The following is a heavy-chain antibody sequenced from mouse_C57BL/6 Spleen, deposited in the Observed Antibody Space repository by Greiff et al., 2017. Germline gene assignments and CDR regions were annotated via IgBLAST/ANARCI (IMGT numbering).Heavy chain of an antibody. CDR2: INPYNGGT. CDR3: ARSRTGSSDWYFDV. CDR1: GYTFTDYY. V-gene: IGHV1-19*01. J-gene: IGHJ1*03. Sequence: VQLQQSGPVLVKPGASVKMSCKASGYTFTDYYMNWVKQSHGKSLEWIGVINPYNGGTSYNQKFKGKATLTVDKSSSTAYMELNSLTSEDSAVYYCARSRTGSSDWYFDVWGTGTTVTVSS. D-gene: IGHD1-1*01.